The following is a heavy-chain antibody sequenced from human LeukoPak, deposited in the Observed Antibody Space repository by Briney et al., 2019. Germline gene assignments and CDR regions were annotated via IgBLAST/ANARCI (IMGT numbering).Heavy chain of an antibody. D-gene: IGHD1-7*01. V-gene: IGHV5-51*01. J-gene: IGHJ4*02. CDR2: IHPGDSDT. CDR1: GYIFPNYW. CDR3: ARRKNYYFDY. Sequence: GESLKISCEASGYIFPNYWIGWVRQVPGKGLDWMGLIHPGDSDTRYSPSFQGQVTISVDKSITTAYLQWSSLKASDTAMYYCARRKNYYFDYWGQGTLVTVSS.